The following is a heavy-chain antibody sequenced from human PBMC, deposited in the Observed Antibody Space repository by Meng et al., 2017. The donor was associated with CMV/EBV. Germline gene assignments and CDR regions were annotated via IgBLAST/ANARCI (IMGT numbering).Heavy chain of an antibody. V-gene: IGHV4-39*07. Sequence: SETLSLTCTVSGDSISSSSNFCGWIRQPPGKGLEWIGSIYYSGSTYYNPSLKSRVTISVDTSKNQFSLKLSSVTAADTAVYYCARDVWSTFGVVIKEVGMDVWGQGTTVTVSS. CDR1: GDSISSSSNF. D-gene: IGHD3-3*01. J-gene: IGHJ6*02. CDR2: IYYSGST. CDR3: ARDVWSTFGVVIKEVGMDV.